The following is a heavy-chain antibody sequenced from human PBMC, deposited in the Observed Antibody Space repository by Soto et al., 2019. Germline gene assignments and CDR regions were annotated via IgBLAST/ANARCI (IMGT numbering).Heavy chain of an antibody. Sequence: GASVKVSCKASGGTFSSYAITWVRQAPGQGLEWMGGIIPIFGTANYAQKFQARVTITADESTSTAYMELSSLRSEDTAVYYCARTGGYYDSSGPSSWGQGTLVTVSS. CDR3: ARTGGYYDSSGPSS. CDR2: IIPIFGTA. CDR1: GGTFSSYA. D-gene: IGHD3-22*01. J-gene: IGHJ4*02. V-gene: IGHV1-69*01.